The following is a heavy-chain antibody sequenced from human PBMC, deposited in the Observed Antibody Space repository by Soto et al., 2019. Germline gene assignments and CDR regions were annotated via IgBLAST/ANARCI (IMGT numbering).Heavy chain of an antibody. D-gene: IGHD1-26*01. V-gene: IGHV4-4*02. CDR1: GGSISSSNW. CDR3: ARGEVGAHFDY. J-gene: IGHJ4*02. Sequence: SETLSLTCAVSGGSISSSNWWSWVRQPPGKGLEWIGEIYHSGSTNYNPSLKSRVTISVDTSKNQFSLKLSSVTAADTAVYYCARGEVGAHFDYWGQGTLVTVSS. CDR2: IYHSGST.